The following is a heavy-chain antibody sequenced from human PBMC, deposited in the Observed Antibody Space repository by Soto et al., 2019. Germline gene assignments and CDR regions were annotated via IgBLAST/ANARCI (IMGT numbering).Heavy chain of an antibody. V-gene: IGHV1-2*04. D-gene: IGHD3-22*01. CDR1: GYTFTGYY. CDR3: ARLVTDYYDSSGYYFFDY. J-gene: IGHJ4*02. CDR2: INPNSGGT. Sequence: ASVKVSCKAPGYTFTGYYMHWVRQAPGQGLEWMGWINPNSGGTNYAQKFQGWVTMTRDTSISTAYMELSRLRSDDTAVYYCARLVTDYYDSSGYYFFDYWGQGTLVTVSS.